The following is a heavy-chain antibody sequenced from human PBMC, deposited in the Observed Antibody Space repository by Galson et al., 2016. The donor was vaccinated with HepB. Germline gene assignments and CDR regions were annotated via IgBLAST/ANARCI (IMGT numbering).Heavy chain of an antibody. V-gene: IGHV3-30*06. Sequence: SLRLSCAGSGFTFSTYVMHWVRQAPGKGPQWVTVISNDGNIETYADSVKGRFTISRDNSRNTVFLQMNSLGPEDTAVYYCARATDSSRHNFDYWGQGTLVTVSS. CDR3: ARATDSSRHNFDY. D-gene: IGHD6-13*01. CDR1: GFTFSTYV. J-gene: IGHJ4*02. CDR2: ISNDGNIE.